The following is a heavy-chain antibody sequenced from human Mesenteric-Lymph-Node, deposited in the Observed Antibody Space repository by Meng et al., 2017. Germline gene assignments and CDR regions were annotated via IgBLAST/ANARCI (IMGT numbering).Heavy chain of an antibody. CDR3: TTDTPPGSSGAIILMIKNAFDT. CDR2: IRSKTAGGTI. V-gene: IGHV3-15*05. CDR1: GFTFSDAW. Sequence: GESLKISCAASGFTFSDAWMNWVRQAPGKGLEWVGRIRSKTAGGTIEYASPVKGRFTISRDDSKNTLYLQMDSLKTEDTAVYYCTTDTPPGSSGAIILMIKNAFDTWGQGTMVTVSS. J-gene: IGHJ3*02. D-gene: IGHD2-8*01.